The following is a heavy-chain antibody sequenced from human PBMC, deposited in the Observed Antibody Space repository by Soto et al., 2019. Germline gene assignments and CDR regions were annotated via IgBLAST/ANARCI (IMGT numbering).Heavy chain of an antibody. CDR1: GFTFSSYS. CDR2: ISSSSSYI. J-gene: IGHJ6*03. CDR3: TWNDDYYYYYYMDV. V-gene: IGHV3-21*01. D-gene: IGHD1-1*01. Sequence: GGSLRLSCAASGFTFSSYSMNWVRQAPGKGLEWVSSISSSSSYIYYADSVKGRFTISRDNAKNSLYLQMNSLRAEDTAVYYCTWNDDYYYYYYMDVWGKGTTVTVSS.